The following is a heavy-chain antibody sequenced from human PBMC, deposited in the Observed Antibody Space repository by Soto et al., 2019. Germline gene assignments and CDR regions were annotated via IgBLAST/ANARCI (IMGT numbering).Heavy chain of an antibody. CDR2: IDPTDSFT. V-gene: IGHV5-10-1*03. J-gene: IGHJ6*02. CDR1: GYNFTSYW. Sequence: EVQLVQSGAEVKKPGESLRISCKGSGYNFTSYWIIWVRQMPGKGLEWMGNIDPTDSFTNYSPSCQGHVTISTDKSMSTAYLQWGTLKASDTAMYYCARRGYDCWRGLDVWGQGTTVTISS. CDR3: ARRGYDCWRGLDV. D-gene: IGHD3-3*01.